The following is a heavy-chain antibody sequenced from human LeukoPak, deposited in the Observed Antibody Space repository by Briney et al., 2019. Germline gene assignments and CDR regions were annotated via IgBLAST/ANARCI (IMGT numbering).Heavy chain of an antibody. Sequence: SETLSLTCTVSGDSIRSSSYFWAWIRQTPGKGLEWIGNIYYSGSTYYNPSLKSRVTITLDTSKNQFSLNLTSVTAADTALYYCARGRGYDPVVFYFDYWGQGNLVTVFS. J-gene: IGHJ4*02. D-gene: IGHD5-12*01. CDR1: GDSIRSSSYF. CDR3: ARGRGYDPVVFYFDY. V-gene: IGHV4-39*07. CDR2: IYYSGST.